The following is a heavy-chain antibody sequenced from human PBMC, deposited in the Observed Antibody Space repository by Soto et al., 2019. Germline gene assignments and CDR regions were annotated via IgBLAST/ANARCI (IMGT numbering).Heavy chain of an antibody. CDR1: GGSFTSNNW. V-gene: IGHV4-4*02. J-gene: IGHJ4*02. CDR3: ASRDPGTSVDY. D-gene: IGHD1-7*01. Sequence: SETLSLTCAVSGGSFTSNNWWTWVRQPSGQGLEWIGEVYRTGSTNYNPSLKSRVTISLDKSENQFSLKVTSLTAADTAVYYCASRDPGTSVDYWGQGTLVTVSS. CDR2: VYRTGST.